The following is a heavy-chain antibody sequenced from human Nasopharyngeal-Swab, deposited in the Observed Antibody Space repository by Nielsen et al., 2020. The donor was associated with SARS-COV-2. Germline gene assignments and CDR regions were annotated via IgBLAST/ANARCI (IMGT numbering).Heavy chain of an antibody. CDR2: ISYDGSNK. CDR3: ARLYSSSWYVPDH. D-gene: IGHD6-13*01. CDR1: GFTLSSYG. J-gene: IGHJ4*02. V-gene: IGHV3-30*03. Sequence: GGSLRLSWAASGFTLSSYGVHWVRQAAGKGLEWVAVISYDGSNKYYADSVKGRFTISRDNSKNTLYLQMNSLRAEDTAVYYCARLYSSSWYVPDHWGQGTLVTVSS.